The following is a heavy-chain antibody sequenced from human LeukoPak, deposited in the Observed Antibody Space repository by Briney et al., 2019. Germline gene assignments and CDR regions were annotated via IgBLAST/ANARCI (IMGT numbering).Heavy chain of an antibody. CDR1: GYTLTELS. CDR2: FDPEDGET. CDR3: AREGAWGGIVGATGYFDY. J-gene: IGHJ4*02. D-gene: IGHD1-26*01. V-gene: IGHV1-24*01. Sequence: ASVKVSCKVSGYTLTELSMHWVRQAPGKGLEWMGGFDPEDGETIYAQKFQGRVTMTEDTSTDTAYMELSSLRSDDTAVYYCAREGAWGGIVGATGYFDYWGQGTLVTVSS.